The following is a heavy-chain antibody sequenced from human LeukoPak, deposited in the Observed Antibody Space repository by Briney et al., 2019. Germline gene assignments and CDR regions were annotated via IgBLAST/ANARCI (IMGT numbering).Heavy chain of an antibody. J-gene: IGHJ4*02. V-gene: IGHV1-46*01. CDR3: ARFAVHRRLTVAGQFGLDY. CDR1: GYIFTSYN. Sequence: ASVKVSCKASGYIFTSYNMYWVRQAPGQGLEWMGIINSSGGSTNYAQTFQGRVTMTRDTSTSTVYMELSSLRSEDTAVYYCARFAVHRRLTVAGQFGLDYWGQGTLVTVSS. CDR2: INSSGGST. D-gene: IGHD6-19*01.